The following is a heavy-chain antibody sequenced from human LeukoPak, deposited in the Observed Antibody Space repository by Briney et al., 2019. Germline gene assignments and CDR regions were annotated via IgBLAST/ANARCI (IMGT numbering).Heavy chain of an antibody. CDR1: GFTFSSYG. D-gene: IGHD5-12*01. Sequence: TGGSLRLSCAASGFTFSSYGMHWVRQAPGKGLEWVAVISYDGSNKYYADSVKGRFTISRDNSKNTLYLQMNSLRAEDTAVYYCAKVIDIVATMEIDYWGQGTLVTVSS. J-gene: IGHJ4*02. CDR3: AKVIDIVATMEIDY. CDR2: ISYDGSNK. V-gene: IGHV3-30*18.